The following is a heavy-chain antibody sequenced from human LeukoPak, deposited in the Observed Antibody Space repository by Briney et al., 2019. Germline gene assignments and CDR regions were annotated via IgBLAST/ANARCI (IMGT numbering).Heavy chain of an antibody. CDR1: GASISTTNW. D-gene: IGHD3-16*01. CDR2: IYRSGST. CDR3: AIKQGDPLPFDI. V-gene: IGHV4-4*02. J-gene: IGHJ3*02. Sequence: SETLSLTCAVSGASISTTNWWSWVRQPPGKGLEWIGEIYRSGSTTYNPSLKGRVTISVATTKNQFCLKLSSVTAADTAVNVCAIKQGDPLPFDIWGQGEMVTVSS.